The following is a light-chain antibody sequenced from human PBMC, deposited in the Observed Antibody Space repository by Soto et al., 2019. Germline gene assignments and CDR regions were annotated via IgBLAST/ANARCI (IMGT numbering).Light chain of an antibody. CDR2: GAS. CDR1: QSVSSN. CDR3: HQYNSYS. J-gene: IGKJ1*01. V-gene: IGKV3-15*01. Sequence: EIVMRQSPATLSVSPGESATLSCRASQSVSSNLAWYQQKPGQAPRLLIYGASTRATGIPARFSGSGSGTEFTLTISSLQPDDFATYYCHQYNSYSFGQGTKVDIK.